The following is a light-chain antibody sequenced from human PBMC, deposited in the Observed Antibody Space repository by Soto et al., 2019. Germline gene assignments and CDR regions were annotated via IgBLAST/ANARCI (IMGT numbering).Light chain of an antibody. Sequence: EMVLTQSPGTLSLSPGDRATLSCRASQSVSNDYVAWVQQKPGQAPGLLIYGASSRATGIPDRFSGSGSGTDFTLTISRLEPEDFAVYYCQQYGRSPWTFGQGTKVDIK. CDR2: GAS. J-gene: IGKJ1*01. V-gene: IGKV3-20*01. CDR1: QSVSNDY. CDR3: QQYGRSPWT.